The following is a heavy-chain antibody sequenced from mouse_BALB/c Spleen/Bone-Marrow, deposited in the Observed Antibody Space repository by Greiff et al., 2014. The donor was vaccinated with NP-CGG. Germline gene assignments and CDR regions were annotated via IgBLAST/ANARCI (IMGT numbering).Heavy chain of an antibody. Sequence: EVQLQQSGPELVKPGASVKMSCKASGYTFTSYVIHWVKQKPGQGLEWIGYINPYNDGTKYNEKFKDKATLTSDKSSSTAYMELSSLTSEDSAVYYCARGGYYGTSLYWYFDVWGAGTTVTVSS. CDR1: GYTFTSYV. CDR2: INPYNDGT. J-gene: IGHJ1*01. V-gene: IGHV1-14*01. CDR3: ARGGYYGTSLYWYFDV. D-gene: IGHD1-1*01.